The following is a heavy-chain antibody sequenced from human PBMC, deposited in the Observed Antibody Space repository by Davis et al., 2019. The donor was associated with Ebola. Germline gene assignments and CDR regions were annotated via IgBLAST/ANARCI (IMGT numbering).Heavy chain of an antibody. Sequence: SETLSLTCTVSGGSISSYYWSWIRQPPGKGLEWIGYIYYSGSTNYNPSLKSRVTIPVDTSKNQFSLKLSSVTAADTAVYYCARGTYYDYIWGSYRPQNNWFDPWGQGTLVTVSS. CDR2: IYYSGST. CDR3: ARGTYYDYIWGSYRPQNNWFDP. D-gene: IGHD3-16*02. V-gene: IGHV4-59*01. CDR1: GGSISSYY. J-gene: IGHJ5*02.